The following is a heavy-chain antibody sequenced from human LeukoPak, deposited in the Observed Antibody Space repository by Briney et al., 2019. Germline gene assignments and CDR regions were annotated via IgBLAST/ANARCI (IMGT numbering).Heavy chain of an antibody. CDR3: ARAMPHDNWFDP. Sequence: PGGSLRLSCAVSGFSFSNAWMSWVRQVAGKGLVWVARINGDASNTTYADSVKGRFTISRDNAKNTLYLQMNSLRVDDTAVYYCARAMPHDNWFDPWGQGSLVTVSS. CDR2: INGDASNT. CDR1: GFSFSNAW. D-gene: IGHD2-2*01. J-gene: IGHJ5*02. V-gene: IGHV3-74*03.